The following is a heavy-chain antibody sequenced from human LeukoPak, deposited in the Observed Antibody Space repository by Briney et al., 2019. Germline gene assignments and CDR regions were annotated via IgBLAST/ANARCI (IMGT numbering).Heavy chain of an antibody. D-gene: IGHD3-10*01. CDR3: ARGLLSMIRGGSLLGRIDP. Sequence: PSETLSLTCTVSGGSISSSSYYWGWIRQPPGKGLEWIGSIYYSGSTYYNPSLKSRVTILEDTSKNQFSLKLTSVTAADTAVYYCARGLLSMIRGGSLLGRIDPWGQGTLVIVSS. J-gene: IGHJ5*02. V-gene: IGHV4-39*07. CDR2: IYYSGST. CDR1: GGSISSSSYY.